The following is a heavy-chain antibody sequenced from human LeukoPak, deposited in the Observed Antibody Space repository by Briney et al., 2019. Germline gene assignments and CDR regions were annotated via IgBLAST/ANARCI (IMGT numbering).Heavy chain of an antibody. CDR2: IFYSGST. CDR1: GGSISSYY. Sequence: SETLSLTCTVSGGSISSYYWSWIRQPPGKGLEWIGYIFYSGSTNYNPSLKSRVTISVDTSKNQFSLKLSSVTAADTAVYYCAREKSNWFDPWGQGTLVTVSS. CDR3: AREKSNWFDP. J-gene: IGHJ5*02. V-gene: IGHV4-59*12.